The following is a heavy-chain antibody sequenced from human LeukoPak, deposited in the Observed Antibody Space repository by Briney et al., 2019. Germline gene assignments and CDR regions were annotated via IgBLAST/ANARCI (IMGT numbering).Heavy chain of an antibody. V-gene: IGHV3-7*03. J-gene: IGHJ4*02. Sequence: GGSLRLSCAASGFTFSSYWMSWVRQAPGKGLEWVANIKQDGSEKHYVDSVKGRFTISRDNAKNSLYLQMNSLRAEDTAVYYCAREVGGVDTTGTTQYYFDYWGQGTLVTVSS. CDR2: IKQDGSEK. CDR3: AREVGGVDTTGTTQYYFDY. D-gene: IGHD1-1*01. CDR1: GFTFSSYW.